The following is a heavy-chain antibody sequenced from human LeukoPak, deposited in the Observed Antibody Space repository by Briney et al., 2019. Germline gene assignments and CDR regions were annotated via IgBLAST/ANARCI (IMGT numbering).Heavy chain of an antibody. V-gene: IGHV3-30*02. D-gene: IGHD2-21*01. J-gene: IGHJ3*02. Sequence: GGCLPLSCVASGRTFRKSCMHWVRQPPGRGLEWVAYIGHDGRNKFYTESLRGRFTISGDNSMKMAYLQMNSLRTEDTAIYFCAKDGDWTFDIWGQGTMVTVSS. CDR1: GRTFRKSC. CDR2: IGHDGRNK. CDR3: AKDGDWTFDI.